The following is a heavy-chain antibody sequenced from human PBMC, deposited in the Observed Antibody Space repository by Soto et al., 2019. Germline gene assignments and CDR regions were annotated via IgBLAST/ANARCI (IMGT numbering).Heavy chain of an antibody. V-gene: IGHV4-59*01. CDR2: IYYSGST. CDR3: ARSMQLAPIDY. Sequence: SETLSLTCTVSGGSISSYYWSWIRQPPGKGLEWIGYIYYSGSTNYNPSLKSRVTISVDTSKNQFSLKLSSVTAADTAVYYCARSMQLAPIDYWGQGTLVTVSS. D-gene: IGHD6-6*01. J-gene: IGHJ4*02. CDR1: GGSISSYY.